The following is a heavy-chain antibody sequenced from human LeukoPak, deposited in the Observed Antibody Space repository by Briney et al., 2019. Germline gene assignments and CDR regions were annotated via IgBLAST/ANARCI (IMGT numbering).Heavy chain of an antibody. CDR1: GGSFSGYY. J-gene: IGHJ4*02. CDR3: ARGVTVGATGLIDY. V-gene: IGHV4-34*01. Sequence: RASETLSLTCGVFGGSFSGYYWSWIRQPPGKGLEWIGEINHSGSTNSNPSLKSRVTISVDTSRNQFSLMLSSLTAADTAVYYCARGVTVGATGLIDYWGQGTLVTVSS. CDR2: INHSGST. D-gene: IGHD1-26*01.